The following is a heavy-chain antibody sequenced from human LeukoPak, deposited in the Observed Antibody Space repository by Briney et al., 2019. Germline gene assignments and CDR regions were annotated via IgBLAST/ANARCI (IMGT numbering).Heavy chain of an antibody. D-gene: IGHD6-13*01. CDR1: GGTFSTYA. Sequence: SVKVSCTASGGTFSTYAISWVRQAPGQGLEWVGRIVPILGTANYAQNFQGRVTITADRSTTTAYMELGSLRSEDTAVYYCARVPQGSSWPYYFDCWGQGTLVTVSS. CDR2: IVPILGTA. CDR3: ARVPQGSSWPYYFDC. J-gene: IGHJ4*02. V-gene: IGHV1-69*04.